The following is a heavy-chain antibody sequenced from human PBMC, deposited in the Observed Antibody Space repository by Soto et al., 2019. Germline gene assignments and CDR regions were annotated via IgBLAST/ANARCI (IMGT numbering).Heavy chain of an antibody. CDR1: GYTFTSYA. Sequence: VKVSCKASGYTFTSYAMHWVRQAPGQRLEWMGWINAGNGNTKYSQKFQGRVTITRDTSASTAYMELSSLRSEDTAVYYCASSRITMVPYGMDVWGQGTTVTVSS. J-gene: IGHJ6*02. CDR2: INAGNGNT. D-gene: IGHD3-10*01. CDR3: ASSRITMVPYGMDV. V-gene: IGHV1-3*01.